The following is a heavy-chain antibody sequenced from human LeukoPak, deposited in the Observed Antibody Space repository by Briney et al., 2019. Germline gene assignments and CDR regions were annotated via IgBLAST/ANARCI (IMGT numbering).Heavy chain of an antibody. J-gene: IGHJ6*03. D-gene: IGHD1-14*01. V-gene: IGHV4-34*01. Sequence: SDTLSLTCDVSGGSFSGYYWTWIRQPPGKGLEWMGEINHSADPNYNPSLKTRLSLSIDTSKNQISLKMRSVTAADTAVYYCARGRNWQTFYHFCMDVWGNGTTVTVSS. CDR1: GGSFSGYY. CDR3: ARGRNWQTFYHFCMDV. CDR2: INHSADP.